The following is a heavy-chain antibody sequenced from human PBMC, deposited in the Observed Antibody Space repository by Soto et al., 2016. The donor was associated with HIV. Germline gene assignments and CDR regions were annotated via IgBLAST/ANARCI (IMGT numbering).Heavy chain of an antibody. Sequence: EVQLVESGGGVVQPGGSLRLSCAASGFSFDEFAMHWVRQAPGKGLEWVSSISGSVSSITGSGINTRYADSVKGRFTISRDNSKNTVYLQMNSLRAEDTAVYYCATGTMVGGFDFWGQGTLVTVSS. CDR2: ISGSVSSITGSGINT. CDR1: GFSFDEFA. CDR3: ATGTMVGGFDF. J-gene: IGHJ4*02. V-gene: IGHV3-23*04. D-gene: IGHD3-10*01.